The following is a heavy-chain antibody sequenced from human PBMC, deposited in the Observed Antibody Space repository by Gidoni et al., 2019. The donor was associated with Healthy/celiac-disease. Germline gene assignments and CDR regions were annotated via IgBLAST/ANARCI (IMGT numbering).Heavy chain of an antibody. CDR3: ARAGGRDFWSGYFY. CDR2: IYSGGST. D-gene: IGHD3-3*01. J-gene: IGHJ4*02. Sequence: VRQAPGKGLEWVSVIYSGGSTYYADSVKGRFTISRDNSKNTLYLQMNSLRAEDTAVYYCARAGGRDFWSGYFYWGQGTLVTVSS. V-gene: IGHV3-66*02.